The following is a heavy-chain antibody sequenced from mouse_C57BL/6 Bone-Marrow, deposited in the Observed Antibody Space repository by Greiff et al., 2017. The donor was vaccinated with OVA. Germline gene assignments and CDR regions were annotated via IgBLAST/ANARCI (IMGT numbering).Heavy chain of an antibody. V-gene: IGHV1-55*01. J-gene: IGHJ3*01. CDR3: ASHLLWYPWFAY. CDR1: GYTFTSYW. D-gene: IGHD2-1*01. CDR2: IYPGSGST. Sequence: QVQLQQSGAELVKPGASVKMSCKASGYTFTSYWITWVKQRPGQGLEWIGDIYPGSGSTNYNEKFKSKATLTVDKSSSTAYMQLSSLTSEDSAVYYCASHLLWYPWFAYWGQGTLVTVSA.